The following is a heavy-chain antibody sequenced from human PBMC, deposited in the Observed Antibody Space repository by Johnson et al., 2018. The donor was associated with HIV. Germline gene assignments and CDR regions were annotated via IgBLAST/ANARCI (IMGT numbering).Heavy chain of an antibody. CDR3: AKGRYSSSWYLAGAFDI. CDR1: FSSHW. J-gene: IGHJ3*02. V-gene: IGHV3-7*03. Sequence: FSSHWMSWVRQAPGKGLEWVANIKQDGSEKYYVDSVKGRFTISRDNAKNSLYLQMNSLRAEDTAVYHCAKGRYSSSWYLAGAFDIWGQGTMVTVSS. CDR2: IKQDGSEK. D-gene: IGHD6-13*01.